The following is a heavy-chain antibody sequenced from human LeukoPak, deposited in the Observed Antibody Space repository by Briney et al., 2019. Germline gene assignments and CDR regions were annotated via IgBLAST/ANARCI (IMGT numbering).Heavy chain of an antibody. D-gene: IGHD3-16*02. J-gene: IGHJ4*02. CDR2: INSNGITT. Sequence: GGSLRLSCAASGFIFSSYWIHWVRQAPGQGLVWVSRINSNGITTNYADSVKGRFTIFRDNAKNTLYLQMNSLRVEDTAVYYCARAGSYRFDYWGQGTLVTVSS. V-gene: IGHV3-74*01. CDR1: GFIFSSYW. CDR3: ARAGSYRFDY.